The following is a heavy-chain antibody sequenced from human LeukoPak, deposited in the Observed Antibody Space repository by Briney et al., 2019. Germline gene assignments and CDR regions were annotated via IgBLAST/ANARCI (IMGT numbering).Heavy chain of an antibody. CDR1: GFIFSSSG. J-gene: IGHJ4*02. D-gene: IGHD2-21*02. V-gene: IGHV3-30*18. CDR3: AKDLLAVTAPKAYFDF. CDR2: ISYDGSEK. Sequence: GRSLRLSCAVSGFIFSSSGIHWVRQAPGKGLVWVAGISYDGSEKYYAESVKGRFTISRDNPKTTVYLQMNSLKIEDTALYYCAKDLLAVTAPKAYFDFWGQGTLVTVSS.